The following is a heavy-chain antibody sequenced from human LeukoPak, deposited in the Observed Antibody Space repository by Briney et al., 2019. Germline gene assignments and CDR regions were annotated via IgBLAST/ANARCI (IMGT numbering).Heavy chain of an antibody. V-gene: IGHV3-13*01. D-gene: IGHD4/OR15-4a*01. CDR3: ARSLGAFDAFDI. J-gene: IGHJ3*02. CDR2: IGTAGDT. CDR1: GFTFSSYD. Sequence: PGGSLRLPCAATGFTFSSYDMHWVRQATGKGLEWVSAIGTAGDTYYPGSVKGRFTISRENAKNSLYLQMNSLRAGDTAVYYCARSLGAFDAFDIWGQGTMVTVSS.